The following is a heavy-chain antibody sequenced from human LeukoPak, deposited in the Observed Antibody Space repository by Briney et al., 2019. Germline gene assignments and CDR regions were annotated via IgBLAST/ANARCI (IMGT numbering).Heavy chain of an antibody. D-gene: IGHD1-26*01. CDR1: GFTFSSYD. V-gene: IGHV3-13*01. CDR3: ARDGSYSGSHYGMDV. J-gene: IGHJ6*02. Sequence: GGSLRLSCAASGFTFSSYDMHWVRHATGKGLEWVSAIGTAGDTYYPGSVKGRFTISRENAKNSLYLQMNSLRAGDTAVYYCARDGSYSGSHYGMDVWGQGTTVTVSS. CDR2: IGTAGDT.